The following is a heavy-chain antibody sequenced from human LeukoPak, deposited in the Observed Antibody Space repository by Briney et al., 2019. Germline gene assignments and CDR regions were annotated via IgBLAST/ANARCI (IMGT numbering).Heavy chain of an antibody. CDR3: ARDGYSSSWYGYYYYGMDV. D-gene: IGHD6-13*01. Sequence: RTGGSLRLSCAASGFTFSSYWMSWVRQAPGKGLEWVANIKQDGSEKYYVDSVKGRFTISRDNAKNSLYLQMNSLGAEDTAVYYCARDGYSSSWYGYYYYGMDVWGQGTTVTVSS. V-gene: IGHV3-7*01. J-gene: IGHJ6*02. CDR2: IKQDGSEK. CDR1: GFTFSSYW.